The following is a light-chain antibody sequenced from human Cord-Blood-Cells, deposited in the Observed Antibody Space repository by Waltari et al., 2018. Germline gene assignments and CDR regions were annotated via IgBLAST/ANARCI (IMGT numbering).Light chain of an antibody. J-gene: IGLJ2*01. CDR3: SSYTSSSTYVV. V-gene: IGLV2-14*01. Sequence: QSALTQPASVSGSPGQSITISCTGTSSDVGGYNYVSWYQQHPGKAPKLMIYDVSKRPSAVSIRFSASTSGNTASLTISVLQAEDDADYYFSSYTSSSTYVVFGGGTKLTVL. CDR1: SSDVGGYNY. CDR2: DVS.